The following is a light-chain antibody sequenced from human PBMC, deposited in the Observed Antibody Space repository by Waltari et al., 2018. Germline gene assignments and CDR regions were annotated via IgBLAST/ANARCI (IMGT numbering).Light chain of an antibody. V-gene: IGLV1-40*01. Sequence: QSVLTQPPSVSGAPGQRVTISCTGTSSTIGAGPDLHCYQQFPGTAPKLLIHGNSNRPSGVPDRFSGSKSDTSASLTITGLQAEDEADYFCHSFDSSLSTGVVFGGGTKVTVL. CDR2: GNS. CDR3: HSFDSSLSTGVV. J-gene: IGLJ2*01. CDR1: SSTIGAGPD.